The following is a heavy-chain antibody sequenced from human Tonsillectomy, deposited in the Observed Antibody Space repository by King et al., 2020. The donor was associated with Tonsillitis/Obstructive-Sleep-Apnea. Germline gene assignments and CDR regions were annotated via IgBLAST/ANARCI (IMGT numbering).Heavy chain of an antibody. J-gene: IGHJ4*02. D-gene: IGHD2-15*01. Sequence: VQLVESGGGLVQPGGSLRLSCAASGFTVSSNYMSWVRQAPGKGLEWVSVIYSGGSTYYPDSVKGRFTISSDNSKNKLYLQMNSLRAEDTAVYYCASDGTCSGGSCWHYYWGQGTLVTVSS. CDR2: IYSGGST. V-gene: IGHV3-66*01. CDR3: ASDGTCSGGSCWHYY. CDR1: GFTVSSNY.